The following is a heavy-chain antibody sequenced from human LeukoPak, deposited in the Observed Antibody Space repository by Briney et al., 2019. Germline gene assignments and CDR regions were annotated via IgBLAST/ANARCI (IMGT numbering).Heavy chain of an antibody. D-gene: IGHD3-10*01. CDR2: LSDSGGST. CDR3: TKGGAVSSKSITMIRGTRRYYYYMDV. V-gene: IGHV3-23*01. Sequence: GGTLRLSCAASGFTFSSCGMSWVRQAPGKGLEWVSALSDSGGSTFYADSVKGRFTISRDNSKNTLYLQMNRLRAEDTAVYYCTKGGAVSSKSITMIRGTRRYYYYMDVWGKGTTVTISS. J-gene: IGHJ6*03. CDR1: GFTFSSCG.